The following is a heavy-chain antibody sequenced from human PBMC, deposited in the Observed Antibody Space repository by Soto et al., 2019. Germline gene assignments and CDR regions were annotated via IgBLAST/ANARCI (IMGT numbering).Heavy chain of an antibody. CDR3: ARYCSSTSCQKDWYFDY. CDR2: ISAYNGNT. J-gene: IGHJ4*02. V-gene: IGHV1-18*01. Sequence: ASVKVSCKASGYTFTSYGISWVRQAPGQGLEWMGWISAYNGNTNYAQKLQGRVTMTTDTSTSTAYMELRSLRSDDTAVYYCARYCSSTSCQKDWYFDYWGQGTLVTVSS. D-gene: IGHD2-2*01. CDR1: GYTFTSYG.